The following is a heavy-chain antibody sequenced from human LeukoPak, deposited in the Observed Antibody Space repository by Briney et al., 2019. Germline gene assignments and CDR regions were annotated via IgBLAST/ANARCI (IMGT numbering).Heavy chain of an antibody. D-gene: IGHD3-9*01. Sequence: SETLSLTCTVSGGSISSYYWGWIRQPPGKGLEWIGYIYYSGSTNYNPSLKSRVTISVDTSKNQFSLKLSSVTAADTAVYYCARGSDILTGFPDYYGMDVWGQGTTVTVSS. V-gene: IGHV4-59*01. CDR3: ARGSDILTGFPDYYGMDV. CDR1: GGSISSYY. CDR2: IYYSGST. J-gene: IGHJ6*02.